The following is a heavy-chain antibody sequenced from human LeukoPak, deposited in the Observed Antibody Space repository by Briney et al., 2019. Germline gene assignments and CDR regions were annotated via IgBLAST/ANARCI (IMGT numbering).Heavy chain of an antibody. CDR2: ISNSGGST. V-gene: IGHV3-23*01. CDR3: AKGRYSSGWSPDFDY. CDR1: GFTFSSYA. J-gene: IGHJ4*02. Sequence: PGGSLGLSCAASGFTFSSYAMSWVRQAPGKGLEWVSAISNSGGSTYYADSVKGRFTISRDNSKNTLYLQMNSLRAEDTAVYYCAKGRYSSGWSPDFDYWGQGTLVTVSS. D-gene: IGHD6-19*01.